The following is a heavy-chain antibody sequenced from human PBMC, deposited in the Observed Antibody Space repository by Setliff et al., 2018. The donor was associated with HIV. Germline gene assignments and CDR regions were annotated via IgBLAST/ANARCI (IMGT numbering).Heavy chain of an antibody. Sequence: GESLKISCAASGFTFSSHWMSWIRQAPGKGLEWVASIKQDGSEKYFVDSVKGRFTISRDNARTSLYLEMSSLRDEDPAVYLCANLWELGAWGQGTLVTVSS. CDR3: ANLWELGA. J-gene: IGHJ5*02. CDR1: GFTFSSHW. V-gene: IGHV3-7*03. D-gene: IGHD3-16*01. CDR2: IKQDGSEK.